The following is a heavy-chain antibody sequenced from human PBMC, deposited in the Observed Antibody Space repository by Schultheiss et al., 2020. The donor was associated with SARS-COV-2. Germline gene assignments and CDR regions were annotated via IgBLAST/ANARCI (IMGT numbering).Heavy chain of an antibody. CDR3: TRPKKGDTAMID. D-gene: IGHD5-18*01. CDR1: GFTFSSYG. CDR2: IRSKANSYAT. J-gene: IGHJ4*02. V-gene: IGHV3-73*01. Sequence: GGSLRLSCAASGFTFSSYGMHWVRQASGKGLEWVGRIRSKANSYATAYAASVKGRFTISRDDSKNTAYLQMNSLKTEDTAVYYCTRPKKGDTAMIDWGQGTLVTVSS.